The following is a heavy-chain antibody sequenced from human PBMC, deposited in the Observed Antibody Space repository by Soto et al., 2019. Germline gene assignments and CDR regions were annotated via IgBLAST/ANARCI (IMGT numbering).Heavy chain of an antibody. CDR3: AGEVQPVVRREYDC. CDR1: GFTFSSCT. V-gene: IGHV3-21*01. Sequence: EVQLVESGGGLVKPGGSLRLSCAVSGFTFSSCTMNWVRQAPGKGLEWVSSISGGGSMYYADSVKGRFTISRDNAKNSLYLQMNGLRTEDTAVYYCAGEVQPVVRREYDCWGQGTLVTVSS. CDR2: ISGGGSM. J-gene: IGHJ4*02. D-gene: IGHD1-1*01.